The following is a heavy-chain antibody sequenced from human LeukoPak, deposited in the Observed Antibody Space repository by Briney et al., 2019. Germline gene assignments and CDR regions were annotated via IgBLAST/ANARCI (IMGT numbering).Heavy chain of an antibody. CDR3: ARAPKTPMATIKDYFDY. CDR2: ISYDGSNK. V-gene: IGHV3-30-3*01. Sequence: GALRLSCAASGFTFSSYAMHWVRQAPGKGLEWVAVISYDGSNKYYADSVKGRFTISRDNAKNSLYLQMNSLRAEDTAVYYCARAPKTPMATIKDYFDYWGQGTLVTVSS. CDR1: GFTFSSYA. J-gene: IGHJ4*02. D-gene: IGHD5-24*01.